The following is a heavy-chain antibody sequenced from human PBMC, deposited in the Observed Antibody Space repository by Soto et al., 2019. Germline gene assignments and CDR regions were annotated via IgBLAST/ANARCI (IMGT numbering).Heavy chain of an antibody. CDR2: ISGSGDYT. CDR3: ANHGGFDI. J-gene: IGHJ3*02. V-gene: IGHV3-23*01. D-gene: IGHD4-17*01. Sequence: EVQLLESGGGLVQPGGSLRLSWCGSGFTISTFGMSWVRQGPGKGLEWVSSISGSGDYTNYADSVKGRFTISRDNSKNTLYLQINSLTAEDTAVYYCANHGGFDIWGQGTMVAVSS. CDR1: GFTISTFG.